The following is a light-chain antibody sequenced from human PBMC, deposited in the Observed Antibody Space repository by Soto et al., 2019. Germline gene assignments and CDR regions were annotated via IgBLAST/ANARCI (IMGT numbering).Light chain of an antibody. Sequence: EIVLTQSPGTLSLSPGERVTLSCRASQSLSGSYLAWFQQKPSQAPRLLISAASSRATGIPDRFSGSGSGTDFTLTISRLEPEDFVVYYCQHSGSSPRTCGQGTKLEIK. J-gene: IGKJ2*01. CDR2: AAS. V-gene: IGKV3-20*01. CDR1: QSLSGSY. CDR3: QHSGSSPRT.